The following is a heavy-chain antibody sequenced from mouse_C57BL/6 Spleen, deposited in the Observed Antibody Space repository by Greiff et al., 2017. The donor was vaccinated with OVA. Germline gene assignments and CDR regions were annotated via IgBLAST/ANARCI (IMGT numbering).Heavy chain of an antibody. Sequence: EVQLQQSGPELVKPGASVKISCKASGYSFTDYNMNWVKQSNGKSLEWIGVINPNYGTTSYNQKFKGKATLTVDQSSSTAYMQLNSLTYEDSAFYYCARGGNYYSSSYPYFDVWGTGTTVTVSS. CDR3: ARGGNYYSSSYPYFDV. CDR2: INPNYGTT. CDR1: GYSFTDYN. V-gene: IGHV1-39*01. J-gene: IGHJ1*03. D-gene: IGHD1-1*01.